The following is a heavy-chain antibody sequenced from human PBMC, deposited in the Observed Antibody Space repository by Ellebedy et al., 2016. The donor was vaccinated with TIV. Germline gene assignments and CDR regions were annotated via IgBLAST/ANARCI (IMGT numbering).Heavy chain of an antibody. D-gene: IGHD2-2*01. V-gene: IGHV3-11*01. CDR3: ARGGLTAASDY. CDR2: ISSSGSTI. CDR1: GFTFSNYA. J-gene: IGHJ4*02. Sequence: GESLKISCAASGFTFSNYAMSWVRQAPGKGLEWVSSISSSGSTIYYADSVKGRFTISRDNAKNSLYLQMNSLRAEDTAVYYCARGGLTAASDYWGQGTLVTVSS.